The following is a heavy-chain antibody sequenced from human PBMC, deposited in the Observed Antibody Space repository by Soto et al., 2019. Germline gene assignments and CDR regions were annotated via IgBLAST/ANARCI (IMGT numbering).Heavy chain of an antibody. CDR2: MNPNSGNT. V-gene: IGHV1-8*01. Sequence: QVQLVQSGAEVKKPGASVKVSCKASGYTFTSYDINWVRQATGQGLEWMGWMNPNSGNTGYAQKFQGRVTMTRNTSISTAYMELSSLRSEETAVYYCAGGYRYSSGWYGGYWGQGTLVTVSS. CDR1: GYTFTSYD. CDR3: AGGYRYSSGWYGGY. D-gene: IGHD6-19*01. J-gene: IGHJ4*02.